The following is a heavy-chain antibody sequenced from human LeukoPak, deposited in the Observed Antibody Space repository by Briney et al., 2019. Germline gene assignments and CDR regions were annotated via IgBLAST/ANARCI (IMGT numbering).Heavy chain of an antibody. CDR3: ARSGNSYNYGPFDY. Sequence: GGSLRLSCAASGFTVSTNYMGWVRQAPGKGPEWVSVIYGVGSTDSADSVKGRFTISRDNSKNTLYLQMNSLRAEDTAVYYCARSGNSYNYGPFDYWGPGTLVTVSS. D-gene: IGHD5-24*01. V-gene: IGHV3-53*01. CDR2: IYGVGST. J-gene: IGHJ4*02. CDR1: GFTVSTNY.